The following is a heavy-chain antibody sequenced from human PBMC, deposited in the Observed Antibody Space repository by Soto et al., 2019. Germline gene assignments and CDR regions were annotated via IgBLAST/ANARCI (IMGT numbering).Heavy chain of an antibody. J-gene: IGHJ6*02. Sequence: PSETLSLTCAVYGGSFSGYYWSWIRQPPGKGLEWIGEINHSGSTNYNPSLKSRVTISVDTSKNQFSLKLSSVTAADTAVYYCARGGYAVIAAAGSPGGYYYGMDVWGQGTTVTVS. V-gene: IGHV4-34*01. CDR1: GGSFSGYY. CDR3: ARGGYAVIAAAGSPGGYYYGMDV. CDR2: INHSGST. D-gene: IGHD6-13*01.